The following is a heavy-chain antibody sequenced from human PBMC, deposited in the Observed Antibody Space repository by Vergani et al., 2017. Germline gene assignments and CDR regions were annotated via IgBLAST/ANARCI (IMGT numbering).Heavy chain of an antibody. Sequence: QVHLVESGGGLVKSGGSLRLSCAASGFTFSDYYMSWIRQAPGKGLEWVSYISYSTGSTIYYADSVKGRFTISRDNAKNSLDLQMNRLRAEDTAVYYCARDHVAAGLFFEYWGQGTLVTVSS. CDR3: ARDHVAAGLFFEY. CDR2: ISYSTGSTI. CDR1: GFTFSDYY. D-gene: IGHD6-13*01. J-gene: IGHJ4*02. V-gene: IGHV3-11*04.